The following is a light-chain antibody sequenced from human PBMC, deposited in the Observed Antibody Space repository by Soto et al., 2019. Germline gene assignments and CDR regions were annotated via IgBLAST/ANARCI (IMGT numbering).Light chain of an antibody. Sequence: EIVMTQSPATLSVSPRERDTLSCRASQSVSSNLAWYQQKPGQAPRLLIYGASTRATGIPARFSGSGSGTEFPLTISRLQSDDFAVYYFQQYNSWPPLTFGGGTKVEIK. CDR2: GAS. CDR1: QSVSSN. V-gene: IGKV3-15*01. CDR3: QQYNSWPPLT. J-gene: IGKJ4*01.